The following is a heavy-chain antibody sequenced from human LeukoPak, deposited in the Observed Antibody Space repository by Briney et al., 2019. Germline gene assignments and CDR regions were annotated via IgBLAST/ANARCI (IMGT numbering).Heavy chain of an antibody. J-gene: IGHJ5*02. CDR2: INHSGGT. CDR1: GGSFSGYY. CDR3: ASSGSGSRWFDP. V-gene: IGHV4-34*01. Sequence: SETLSLTCAVYGGSFSGYYWSWIRQPPGKGLEWIGEINHSGGTNYNPSLKSRVTISVDTSKNQFSLKLSSVTAADTAVYYCASSGSGSRWFDPWGQGTLVTVSS. D-gene: IGHD3-10*01.